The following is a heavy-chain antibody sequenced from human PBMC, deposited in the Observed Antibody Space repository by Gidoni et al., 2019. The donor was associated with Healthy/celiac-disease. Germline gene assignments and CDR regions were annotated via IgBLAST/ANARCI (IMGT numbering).Heavy chain of an antibody. D-gene: IGHD3-16*01. J-gene: IGHJ4*02. Sequence: PGKGLEWVSAISGSGGSTYYADSVKGRFTISRDNSKNTLYLQMNSLRAEDTAVYYCARNRRGGVPAGDYWGQGTLVTVSS. V-gene: IGHV3-23*01. CDR2: ISGSGGST. CDR3: ARNRRGGVPAGDY.